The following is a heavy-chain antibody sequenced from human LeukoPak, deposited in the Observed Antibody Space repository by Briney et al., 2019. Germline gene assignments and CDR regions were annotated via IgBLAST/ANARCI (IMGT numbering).Heavy chain of an antibody. CDR3: ARLGSGSYYNPGAFDI. D-gene: IGHD3-10*01. Sequence: SETLSLTCTVSGGSISSYYWSWIRQPPGKGLEWIGYIYYSGSTNYNPSLKSRVTISVDTSKNQFSLKLSSVTAADTAVYYCARLGSGSYYNPGAFDIWGQGTMVTVSS. J-gene: IGHJ3*02. V-gene: IGHV4-59*08. CDR2: IYYSGST. CDR1: GGSISSYY.